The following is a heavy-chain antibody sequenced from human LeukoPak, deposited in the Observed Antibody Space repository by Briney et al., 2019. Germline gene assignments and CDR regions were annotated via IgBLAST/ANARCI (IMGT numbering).Heavy chain of an antibody. J-gene: IGHJ3*02. V-gene: IGHV4-59*01. CDR3: ARETTVAISRAFDI. CDR1: GGSISPYY. CDR2: IYYSGTT. D-gene: IGHD4-23*01. Sequence: SETLSLTCTVSGGSISPYYWSWIRQPPGQGLEWIGYIYYSGTTKYNPSLRSPVTMSVDTSKNQFSLKLSSVTAADTAVYYCARETTVAISRAFDIWGQGTMVTVSS.